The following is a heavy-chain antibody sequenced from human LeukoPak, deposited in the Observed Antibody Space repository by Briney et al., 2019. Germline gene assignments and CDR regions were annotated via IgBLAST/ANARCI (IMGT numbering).Heavy chain of an antibody. CDR1: GGSISSYY. CDR3: ARAGYYDSNRAFDI. Sequence: SETLSLTCTVSGGSISSYYWSWIRQSAGKGLEWIGRIYTSGSTNYNPSLKSRVTMSVDTSKNQFSLKLSSVTAADTAVYYCARAGYYDSNRAFDIWGQGTMVTVSS. CDR2: IYTSGST. J-gene: IGHJ3*02. D-gene: IGHD3-22*01. V-gene: IGHV4-4*07.